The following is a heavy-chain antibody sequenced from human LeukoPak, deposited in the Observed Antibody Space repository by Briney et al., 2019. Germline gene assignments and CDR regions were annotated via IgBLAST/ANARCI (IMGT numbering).Heavy chain of an antibody. J-gene: IGHJ4*02. V-gene: IGHV4-31*03. CDR1: GGSISSGGYY. Sequence: PSQTLSLTCTVSGGSISSGGYYWSWIRQHPGKGLEWIGYIYYSASTYYNPSLKSRVTISVDTSKNQFSLKLSSVTAADTAVYYCARWAPDYGGNSLDYWGQGTLVTVSS. D-gene: IGHD4-23*01. CDR3: ARWAPDYGGNSLDY. CDR2: IYYSAST.